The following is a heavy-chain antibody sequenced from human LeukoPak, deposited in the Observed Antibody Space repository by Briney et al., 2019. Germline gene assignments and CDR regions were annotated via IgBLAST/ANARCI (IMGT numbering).Heavy chain of an antibody. Sequence: GRSLRLSCAASGFTFSSYGMHWARQAPGKGLEWVAVTSYDGSNKYYADSVKGRFTISRDNSKNTLYLQMNSLRAEDTAVYYCASGSYYYDSSGYPLWGYWGQGTLVTVSS. V-gene: IGHV3-30*03. CDR3: ASGSYYYDSSGYPLWGY. J-gene: IGHJ4*02. CDR1: GFTFSSYG. D-gene: IGHD3-22*01. CDR2: TSYDGSNK.